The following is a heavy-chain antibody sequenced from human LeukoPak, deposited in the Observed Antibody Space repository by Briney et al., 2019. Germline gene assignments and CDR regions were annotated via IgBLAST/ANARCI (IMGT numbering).Heavy chain of an antibody. CDR3: AKGLGFKRGLVPATAIFFDD. CDR1: GFTFSSYA. V-gene: IGHV3-23*01. J-gene: IGHJ4*02. Sequence: GGSLRLSCAASGFTFSSYAMSWVRQAPGKGLEWVSAISGSGGSTYYADSVKGRFTISRDNSKNTLYLQMNSLRAEDTAVYYCAKGLGFKRGLVPATAIFFDDWGQGTLVTVSS. CDR2: ISGSGGST. D-gene: IGHD2-2*01.